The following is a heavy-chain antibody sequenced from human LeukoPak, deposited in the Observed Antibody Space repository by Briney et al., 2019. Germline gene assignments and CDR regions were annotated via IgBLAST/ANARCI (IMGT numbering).Heavy chain of an antibody. CDR2: IHHSGST. Sequence: SETLSLTCAVYGGSFIGYYWSWIRQPPGKGLEWIGEIHHSGSTNYNPSLKSQVSISIDTSKNQFSLKLTSVTAADTAVYYCARQTGSGLFILPGGQGTLVTVSS. V-gene: IGHV4-34*01. CDR3: ARQTGSGLFILP. J-gene: IGHJ4*02. CDR1: GGSFIGYY. D-gene: IGHD3/OR15-3a*01.